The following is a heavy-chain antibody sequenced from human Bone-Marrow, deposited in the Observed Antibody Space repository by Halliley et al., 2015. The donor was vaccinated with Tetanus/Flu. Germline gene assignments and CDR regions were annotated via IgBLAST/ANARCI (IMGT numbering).Heavy chain of an antibody. Sequence: TLSLTCTVSGGSVSAYSWSWIRQPSGKGLEWIGSISDSGSTDYNPTLKSRVTFSVDTSKNQLSLRLRSVTAADTAVYYCATERGNDDFSIWFDPWGQGTLVTVSS. D-gene: IGHD4-4*01. CDR3: ATERGNDDFSIWFDP. V-gene: IGHV4-59*02. J-gene: IGHJ5*02. CDR1: GGSVSAYS. CDR2: ISDSGST.